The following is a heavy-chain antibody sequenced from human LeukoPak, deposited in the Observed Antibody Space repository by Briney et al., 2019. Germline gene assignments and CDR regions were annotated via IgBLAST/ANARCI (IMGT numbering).Heavy chain of an antibody. Sequence: KTSETLSLTCTVSGYSISSGYYWGWIRQPPGKGLEWIGSIYHSGNSYYNPSLKSRVTISVDTSENQFSLKLSSVTAADTAVYYCARDLRSDYNSWIDDWGQGTPVTVSS. CDR1: GYSISSGYY. D-gene: IGHD3-22*01. V-gene: IGHV4-38-2*02. CDR2: IYHSGNS. CDR3: ARDLRSDYNSWIDD. J-gene: IGHJ4*02.